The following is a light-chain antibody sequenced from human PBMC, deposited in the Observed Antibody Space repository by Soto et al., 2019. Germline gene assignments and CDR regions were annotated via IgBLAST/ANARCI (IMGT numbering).Light chain of an antibody. Sequence: NLLAQAPATPSLTPGESATLSCRASQSLNSYLDWYPQKPGQAPRPLIFDTSLREPGVPALFSCSGSGPECTRTISSLEPEDVAVAYCPQRTNWPRTFCQGTKVDIK. CDR3: PQRTNWPRT. J-gene: IGKJ1*01. CDR2: DTS. CDR1: QSLNSY. V-gene: IGKV3-11*01.